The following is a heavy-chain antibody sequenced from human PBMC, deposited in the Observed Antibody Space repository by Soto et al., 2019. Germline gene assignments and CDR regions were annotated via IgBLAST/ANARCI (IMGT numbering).Heavy chain of an antibody. CDR3: ARDPSYYGMDV. Sequence: ASVKVSCKASGYTFTSYAMHWVRHAPGQRLEWMGWISAGNGNTKYSQKFQGRVTITRDTSASTAYMELSSLRSEGTAVYYCARDPSYYGMDVWGQGTTVTVSS. CDR2: ISAGNGNT. V-gene: IGHV1-3*01. J-gene: IGHJ6*02. CDR1: GYTFTSYA.